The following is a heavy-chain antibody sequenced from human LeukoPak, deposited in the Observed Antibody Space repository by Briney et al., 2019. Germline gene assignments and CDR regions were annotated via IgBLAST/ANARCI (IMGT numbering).Heavy chain of an antibody. CDR1: GFTFSNYG. J-gene: IGHJ4*02. V-gene: IGHV3-30*02. CDR2: IRFDGSTK. Sequence: GGSLRLSCATSGFTFSNYGMHWVRQAPGKGLEWVAFIRFDGSTKYYADSVKGRFTISRDNAKNSLYLQMNSLRAEDTAVYYCAKSPPAWLQAPFDYWGQGTLVTVSS. D-gene: IGHD5-24*01. CDR3: AKSPPAWLQAPFDY.